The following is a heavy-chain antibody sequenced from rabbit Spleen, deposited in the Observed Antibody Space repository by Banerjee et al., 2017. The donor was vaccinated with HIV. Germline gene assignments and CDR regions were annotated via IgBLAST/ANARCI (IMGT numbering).Heavy chain of an antibody. Sequence: QSVEESGGRLVMPGGSLTLTCTLSGFSLSKYTIIWVRQAPGEGQEWIGIINSDTTAYATWAKGRFAISKTSSTTVTLQMTSLTAADTATYFCARENGTLGSAIDLWGQGTLVTVS. J-gene: IGHJ4*01. CDR1: GFSLSKYT. CDR2: INSDTT. CDR3: ARENGTLGSAIDL. V-gene: IGHV1S69*01. D-gene: IGHD6-1*01.